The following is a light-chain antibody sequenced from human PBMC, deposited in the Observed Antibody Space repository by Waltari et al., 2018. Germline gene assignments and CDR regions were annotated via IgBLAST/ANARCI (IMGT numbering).Light chain of an antibody. CDR1: SSDVGGYNY. J-gene: IGLJ2*01. Sequence: QSALTQPRSVSGSPGQSVTISCTGTSSDVGGYNYVSWYQQHPGKAPQLMIYDVSQRPSGVPDRFSGSKSGNTASLTISGLQAEDEADYYCCSYAGSYVVFGGGTKLTVL. V-gene: IGLV2-11*01. CDR3: CSYAGSYVV. CDR2: DVS.